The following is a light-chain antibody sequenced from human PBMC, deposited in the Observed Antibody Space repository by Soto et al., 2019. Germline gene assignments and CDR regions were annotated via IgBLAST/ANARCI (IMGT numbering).Light chain of an antibody. Sequence: QSPGNLSLSPGERATHHCRVSQSVSSNLAWYQQKPGQAPRLLIYGASTRATGLPARFSGSGSGTDFTLTISSFLSEDFAVYYCQQYNTLPLIPFGHGTRLAI. CDR1: QSVSSN. V-gene: IGKV3-15*01. CDR2: GAS. J-gene: IGKJ5*01. CDR3: QQYNTLPLIP.